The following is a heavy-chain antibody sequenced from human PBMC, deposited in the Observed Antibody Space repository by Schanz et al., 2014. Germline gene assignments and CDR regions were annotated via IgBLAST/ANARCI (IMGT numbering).Heavy chain of an antibody. J-gene: IGHJ5*02. CDR1: GYTFTTYY. D-gene: IGHD5-12*01. CDR3: ARAAYGGYTSTPLRS. V-gene: IGHV1-46*01. Sequence: QVQLVQSGAEVKKPGASVKVSCKASGYTFTTYYIHWVRQAPGQGLEWMGIINPSGGTTKYAQRLQASVTVTRDTSTSTVYMELSSLRSEDTAVYYCARAAYGGYTSTPLRSWGQGTLVTVSS. CDR2: INPSGGTT.